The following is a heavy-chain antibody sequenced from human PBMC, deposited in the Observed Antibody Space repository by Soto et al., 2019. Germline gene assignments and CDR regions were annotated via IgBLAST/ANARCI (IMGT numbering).Heavy chain of an antibody. CDR3: ARDAPGVVPY. Sequence: QVQLQESGAGLVKPSQTLSLICAVSGGSINSGDSYWNWIRQHPEKGLEWIGYINYRGSTFYNPSLKSRNIRSVDTSNSRFSLWLRSVTAADTAVYYCARDAPGVVPYWGQGTLVTVSS. CDR2: INYRGST. CDR1: GGSINSGDSY. D-gene: IGHD2-2*01. V-gene: IGHV4-31*11. J-gene: IGHJ4*02.